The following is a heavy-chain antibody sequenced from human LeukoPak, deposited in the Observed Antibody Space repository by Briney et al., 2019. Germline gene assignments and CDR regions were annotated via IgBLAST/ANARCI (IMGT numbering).Heavy chain of an antibody. CDR2: IYYSGST. D-gene: IGHD3-22*01. V-gene: IGHV4-61*01. CDR3: ARVYYDSSGYYTFDY. J-gene: IGHJ4*02. CDR1: GGSVSSGSYY. Sequence: PSETLSLTCTVSGGSVSSGSYYWSWIRQPPGKGLEWIGYIYYSGSTNYNPSLKSRVTTSVDTSKNQFSLKLSSVTAADTAVYYCARVYYDSSGYYTFDYWGQGTLVTVSS.